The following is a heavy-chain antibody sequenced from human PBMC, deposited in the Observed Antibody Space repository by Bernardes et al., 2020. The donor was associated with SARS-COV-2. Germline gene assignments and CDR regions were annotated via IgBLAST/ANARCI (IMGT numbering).Heavy chain of an antibody. D-gene: IGHD3-3*01. V-gene: IGHV2-5*01. CDR2: IYWTDER. Sequence: SGPTLVKPTQTLTLTCTFSGFSLSSSGVGVGWIRQPPGKALEWLALIYWTDERRYSPTLKSRLTITKDTSKSQVVLTMTNMDPVDTATYHCAHSGDFWSGYRPGYFDFWGQGTLVTVSS. J-gene: IGHJ4*02. CDR3: AHSGDFWSGYRPGYFDF. CDR1: GFSLSSSGVG.